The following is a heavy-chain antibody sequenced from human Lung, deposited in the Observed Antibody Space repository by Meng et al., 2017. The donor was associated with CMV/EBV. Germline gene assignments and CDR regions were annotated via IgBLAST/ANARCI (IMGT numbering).Heavy chain of an antibody. D-gene: IGHD6-6*01. J-gene: IGHJ6*04. Sequence: SVXVSXXASGYTFTGYYMHWVRQAPGQGLEWMGWINPNSGGTNYAQKFQGRVTMTRDTSISTAYMELSRLRSDDTAVYYCARGGGYSSSSAYGMAVWGKGTRVTVSS. V-gene: IGHV1-2*02. CDR2: INPNSGGT. CDR3: ARGGGYSSSSAYGMAV. CDR1: GYTFTGYY.